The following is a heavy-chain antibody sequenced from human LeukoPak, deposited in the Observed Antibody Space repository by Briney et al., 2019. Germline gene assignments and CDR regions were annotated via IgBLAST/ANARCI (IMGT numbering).Heavy chain of an antibody. CDR2: IYYNGDT. V-gene: IGHV4-59*04. J-gene: IGHJ4*02. Sequence: SETLSLTCTVSGGSISSYYWGWIRQPPGKGLEWIGTIYYNGDTSYYSSLKSRVTMSVDTSKNQFSLKLSSVTAADTAVYYCATQAAGGPLHYWGQGTLVTVSS. D-gene: IGHD2-15*01. CDR3: ATQAAGGPLHY. CDR1: GGSISSYY.